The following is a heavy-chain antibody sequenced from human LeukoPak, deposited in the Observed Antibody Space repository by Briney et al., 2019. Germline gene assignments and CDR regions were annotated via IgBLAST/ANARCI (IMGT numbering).Heavy chain of an antibody. D-gene: IGHD1-26*01. Sequence: GGSPRLSCAASGFTLSSYAMHWVRQPAGKGLEWVSAIGTAGDTFYPGSAKGRFTISRENAKKSLFLQMNSLRAEDTAVYYCARQNTPHGNFDYWGQGTLVTVSS. J-gene: IGHJ4*02. CDR3: ARQNTPHGNFDY. CDR2: IGTAGDT. CDR1: GFTLSSYA. V-gene: IGHV3-13*01.